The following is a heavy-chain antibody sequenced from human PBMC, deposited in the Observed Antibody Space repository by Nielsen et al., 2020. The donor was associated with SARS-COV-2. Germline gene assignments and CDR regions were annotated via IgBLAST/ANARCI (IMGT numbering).Heavy chain of an antibody. D-gene: IGHD3-16*01. CDR3: ASASAHV. CDR1: GFTFSNYW. J-gene: IGHJ3*01. Sequence: GESLKISCAASGFTFSNYWMHCVRQVQGKGLVWVSRINADGSSTSYADYVKGRFTISRDNAKNTLYLQMNSLRAEDTAVYYCASASAHVWGQGTMVTVSS. V-gene: IGHV3-74*01. CDR2: INADGSST.